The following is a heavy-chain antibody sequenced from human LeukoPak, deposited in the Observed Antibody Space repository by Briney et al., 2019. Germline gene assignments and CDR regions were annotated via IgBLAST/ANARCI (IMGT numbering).Heavy chain of an antibody. CDR2: IWYDGTNK. Sequence: PGGSLRLSCAASGFTFSSYGMHWVRQAPGKGLEWVAVIWYDGTNKYYADSVKGRFTISRDNAKNSLYLQMNSLRAEDTALYYCAKDIEDYWGQGTLVTVSS. J-gene: IGHJ4*02. V-gene: IGHV3-33*03. D-gene: IGHD2-15*01. CDR1: GFTFSSYG. CDR3: AKDIEDY.